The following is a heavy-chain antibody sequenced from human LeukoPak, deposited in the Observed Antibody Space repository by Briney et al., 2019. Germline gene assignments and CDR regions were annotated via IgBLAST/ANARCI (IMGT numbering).Heavy chain of an antibody. Sequence: SETLSLTCTVSGGSISSGGYYWSWIRQPPGKGLEWIGYIYHSGSTYYNPSLKSRVTISVDRSKNQFSLKLSSVTAADTAVYYCARVDADYYYYMDVWGKGTTVTVSS. J-gene: IGHJ6*03. CDR3: ARVDADYYYYMDV. V-gene: IGHV4-30-2*01. CDR2: IYHSGST. CDR1: GGSISSGGYY. D-gene: IGHD6-25*01.